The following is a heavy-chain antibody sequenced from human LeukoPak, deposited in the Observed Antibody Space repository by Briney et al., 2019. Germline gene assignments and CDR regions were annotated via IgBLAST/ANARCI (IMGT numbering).Heavy chain of an antibody. CDR3: AGTIFGVVINYYYMDV. CDR1: GGSISSYY. Sequence: SETLSLTCTVSGGSISSYYWSWIRQPPGKGLEWIGYIYYSGSTNYNPSLKSRVTISVDTSKNQFSLKLSSVTAADTAVYYCAGTIFGVVINYYYMDVWGKGTTVTVSS. CDR2: IYYSGST. J-gene: IGHJ6*03. D-gene: IGHD3-3*01. V-gene: IGHV4-59*08.